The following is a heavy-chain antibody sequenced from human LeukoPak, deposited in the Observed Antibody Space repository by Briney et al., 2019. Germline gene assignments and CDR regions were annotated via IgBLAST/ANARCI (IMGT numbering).Heavy chain of an antibody. D-gene: IGHD3-10*01. CDR1: GFTFSSYS. V-gene: IGHV3-74*01. Sequence: GGSLRLSCAASGFTFSSYSMNWVRQAPGKGLVWVSRIYSDGSDKTYADSVRGRFTISRDNAKNTVYLQMNSLRAEDSAVYYCASDSGHAFYFWGQGTMVTVSS. J-gene: IGHJ3*01. CDR2: IYSDGSDK. CDR3: ASDSGHAFYF.